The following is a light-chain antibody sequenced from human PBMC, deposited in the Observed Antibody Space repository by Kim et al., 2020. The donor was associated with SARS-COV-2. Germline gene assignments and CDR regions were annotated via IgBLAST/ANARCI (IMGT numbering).Light chain of an antibody. V-gene: IGKV3-15*01. J-gene: IGKJ1*01. Sequence: SPGERATLSCRASQSVSSNLAWYQQKPGQAPRLLIYGASSRATDIPARFSGSGSGTEFTLTISSLQSEDFAVYYCQQYNDWLTWTFGQGTKVDIK. CDR2: GAS. CDR3: QQYNDWLTWT. CDR1: QSVSSN.